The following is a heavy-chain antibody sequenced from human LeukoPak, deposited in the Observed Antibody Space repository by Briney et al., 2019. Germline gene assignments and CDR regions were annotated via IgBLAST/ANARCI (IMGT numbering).Heavy chain of an antibody. J-gene: IGHJ5*02. CDR1: GASISGSGYY. D-gene: IGHD3-10*01. Sequence: SETLSLTCTVSGASISGSGYYWGWIRQPPGKGLEWIGYIYYSGSTNYNPSLKSRVTISVDTSKNQFSLKLSSVTAADTAVYYCARGRGFYYYGSGTARDRFDPWGQGTLVTVSS. CDR2: IYYSGST. CDR3: ARGRGFYYYGSGTARDRFDP. V-gene: IGHV4-61*05.